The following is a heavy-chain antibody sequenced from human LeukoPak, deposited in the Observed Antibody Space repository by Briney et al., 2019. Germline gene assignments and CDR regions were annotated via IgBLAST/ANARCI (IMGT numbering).Heavy chain of an antibody. CDR2: IYYGGST. V-gene: IGHV4-61*05. D-gene: IGHD1-1*01. Sequence: SETLSLSCTVSGGSISSSSYYWGWIRQPPGQGLEWIVYIYYGGSTNYNPSLKSRVTISVDTSKNQYSLKLSSVTAADTAVYYCARGNGSRSRKQTIFDYWGQGTLVTVSS. CDR3: ARGNGSRSRKQTIFDY. J-gene: IGHJ4*02. CDR1: GGSISSSSYY.